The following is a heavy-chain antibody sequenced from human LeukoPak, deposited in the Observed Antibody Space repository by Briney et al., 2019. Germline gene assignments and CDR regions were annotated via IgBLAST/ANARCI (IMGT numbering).Heavy chain of an antibody. D-gene: IGHD3-22*01. J-gene: IGHJ5*02. Sequence: PSQTLSLTCTISGGSISSGTYYWSWIRQPAGKGLEWIGRIYTNGSTNYNPSLKSRVTISVDTSKNQFSLKLSSVTAADTAVYYCARRMPDSSGYYLPWGQGTLVTVSS. CDR3: ARRMPDSSGYYLP. CDR1: GGSISSGTYY. CDR2: IYTNGST. V-gene: IGHV4-61*02.